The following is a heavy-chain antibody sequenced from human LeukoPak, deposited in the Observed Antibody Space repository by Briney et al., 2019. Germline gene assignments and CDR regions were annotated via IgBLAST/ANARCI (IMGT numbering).Heavy chain of an antibody. J-gene: IGHJ5*02. CDR1: GGSINSNY. CDR2: IYYSGST. CDR3: ARVGLLVRYFDP. V-gene: IGHV4-59*01. D-gene: IGHD3-10*01. Sequence: SETLSLTCTVSGGSINSNYWNWIRQPPGKGLEWIGHIYYSGSTNYNPSLKSRVTISVDTSKNQFSLKLSSVTAADTAVYYCARVGLLVRYFDPWGQGTLVTVSS.